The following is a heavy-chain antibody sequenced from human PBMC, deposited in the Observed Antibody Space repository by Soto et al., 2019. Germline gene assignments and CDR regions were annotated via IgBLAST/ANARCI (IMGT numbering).Heavy chain of an antibody. J-gene: IGHJ5*02. CDR1: GFTFSSYS. CDR2: ISSSSSTI. Sequence: ELQLVESGGGLVQPGGSLRLSCAASGFTFSSYSMNWVRQAPGKGLEWVSYISSSSSTIYYADSVKGRFTISRDNAKNSLYLQMNSLRDEDTAVYYCARDAPPLAYYYDPNWFDPWGQGTLVTVSS. D-gene: IGHD3-22*01. V-gene: IGHV3-48*02. CDR3: ARDAPPLAYYYDPNWFDP.